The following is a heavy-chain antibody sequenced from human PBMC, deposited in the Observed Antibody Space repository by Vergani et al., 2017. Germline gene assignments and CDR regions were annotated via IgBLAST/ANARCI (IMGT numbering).Heavy chain of an antibody. J-gene: IGHJ4*02. CDR3: ARDVRRGYSGYVNY. V-gene: IGHV4-34*01. Sequence: QVQLQQWGAGLLKPSETLSLTCAVYGGSFSGYYWSWIRQPPGKGLEWIVEINHSGSTNYNPSLKSRVTISIDTSKNQFSLKLSSVTAADTAVYYCARDVRRGYSGYVNYWGQGTLVTVSS. D-gene: IGHD5-12*01. CDR2: INHSGST. CDR1: GGSFSGYY.